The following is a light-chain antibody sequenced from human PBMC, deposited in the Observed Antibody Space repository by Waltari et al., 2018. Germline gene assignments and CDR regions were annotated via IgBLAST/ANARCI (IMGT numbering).Light chain of an antibody. Sequence: QSALTQPASVSGSPGQSTTISCPGASSDFGKSNLVSWFQQYPGKAPTLLIYEVSNRPSGVSDRFSGSKSGNTASLTIYGLRTEDEAEYYCSSNAGGHVVFGSGTKVTVL. J-gene: IGLJ1*01. V-gene: IGLV2-23*02. CDR3: SSNAGGHVV. CDR1: SSDFGKSNL. CDR2: EVS.